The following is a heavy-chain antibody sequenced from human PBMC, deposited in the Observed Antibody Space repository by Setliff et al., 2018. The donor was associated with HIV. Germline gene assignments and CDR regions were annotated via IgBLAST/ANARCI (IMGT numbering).Heavy chain of an antibody. D-gene: IGHD7-27*01. CDR1: GGSFSDYY. CDR3: ARDRQFGRAWGFDN. V-gene: IGHV4-34*01. J-gene: IGHJ4*02. CDR2: INHSGST. Sequence: PSETLSLTCAVYGGSFSDYYWSWIRQPPGKGLEWIGEINHSGSTNYNPSLKRRVTISLDKSKNQISLNLDSVTAADTAVYYCARDRQFGRAWGFDNWGQGRPVTVSS.